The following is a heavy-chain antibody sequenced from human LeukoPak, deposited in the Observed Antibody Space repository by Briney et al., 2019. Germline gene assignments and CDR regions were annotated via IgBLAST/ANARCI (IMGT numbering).Heavy chain of an antibody. Sequence: GGSLRLSCEASGFTVSRTFMSWVRQAPGEGLEWVSALYSDGRTYYADSVRGRFTISRDNSKNTLYLQMNSLRAEDTAVYYCARGDNWNGVGALDVWGQGTLVTVSS. CDR3: ARGDNWNGVGALDV. V-gene: IGHV3-53*01. J-gene: IGHJ3*01. D-gene: IGHD1-20*01. CDR2: LYSDGRT. CDR1: GFTVSRTF.